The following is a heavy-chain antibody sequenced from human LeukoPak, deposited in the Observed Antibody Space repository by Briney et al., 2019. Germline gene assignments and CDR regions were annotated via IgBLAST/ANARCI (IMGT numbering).Heavy chain of an antibody. J-gene: IGHJ4*02. V-gene: IGHV3-30-3*01. Sequence: GRSLRLSCTASGFSFSTYATHWVRQAPGKGLEWVAVISYDGTDKYYADSMKGRFTISRDNSKNTLYLQMNSLRPEDTAVYYCARALDEGARFDYWGQGTLVTVSS. CDR1: GFSFSTYA. CDR2: ISYDGTDK. CDR3: ARALDEGARFDY.